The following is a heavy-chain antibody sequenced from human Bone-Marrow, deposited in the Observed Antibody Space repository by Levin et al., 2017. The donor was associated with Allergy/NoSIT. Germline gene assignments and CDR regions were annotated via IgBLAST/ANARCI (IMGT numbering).Heavy chain of an antibody. CDR1: GYSFTSYW. CDR3: ATLQWELNWDRDAFDI. Sequence: GESLKISCKGSGYSFTSYWIGWVRQMPGKGLEWMGIIYPGDSDTRYSPSFQGQVTISADKSISTAYLQWSSLKASDTAMYYCATLQWELNWDRDAFDIWGQGTMVTVSS. J-gene: IGHJ3*02. V-gene: IGHV5-51*01. CDR2: IYPGDSDT. D-gene: IGHD1-26*01.